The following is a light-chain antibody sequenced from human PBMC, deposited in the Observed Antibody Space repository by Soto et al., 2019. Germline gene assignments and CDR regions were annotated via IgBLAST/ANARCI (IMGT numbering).Light chain of an antibody. CDR2: GHS. CDR1: SSNIGAGFD. Sequence: QSVLTQSPSVSGAPGQRVTISCTGSSSNIGAGFDVHWYQQLPGTAPRLLIFGHSNRPSGVPDRFSGSKSGTSASLAITGLQPEDEADYYCQSYDGSLTGYVFGTGTQLTVL. J-gene: IGLJ1*01. CDR3: QSYDGSLTGYV. V-gene: IGLV1-40*01.